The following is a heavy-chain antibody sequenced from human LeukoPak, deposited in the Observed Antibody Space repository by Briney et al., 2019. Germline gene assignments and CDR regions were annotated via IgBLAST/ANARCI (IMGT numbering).Heavy chain of an antibody. J-gene: IGHJ4*02. CDR1: GYAFISYG. CDR3: ASMSGYYPSYYFDY. V-gene: IGHV1-18*01. Sequence: ASVKVSCKASGYAFISYGITWVRQAPGQGLEWLGWISAYNGNIDYAQKLQGRVTLTTDTSTSTAYMEVRSLRSDDTAVYYCASMSGYYPSYYFDYWGQGTLVTVSS. D-gene: IGHD3-3*01. CDR2: ISAYNGNI.